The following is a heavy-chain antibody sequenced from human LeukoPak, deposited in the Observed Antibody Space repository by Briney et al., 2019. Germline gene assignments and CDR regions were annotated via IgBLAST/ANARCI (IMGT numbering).Heavy chain of an antibody. CDR2: IYTSGST. CDR1: GGSISSGSYY. CDR3: ARDIAVAAPYFDY. D-gene: IGHD6-19*01. Sequence: SQTLSLTCTVSGGSISSGSYYWSWIRQPAGKGLEWIGRIYTSGSTNYNPSLKSRVTISVDTSKNQFSLKLSSVTAADTAVYYCARDIAVAAPYFDYWGQGTLVTVSS. V-gene: IGHV4-61*02. J-gene: IGHJ4*02.